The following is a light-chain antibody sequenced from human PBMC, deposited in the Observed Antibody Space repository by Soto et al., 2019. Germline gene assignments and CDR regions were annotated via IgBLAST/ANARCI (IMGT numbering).Light chain of an antibody. CDR2: GAS. J-gene: IGKJ2*01. Sequence: EIVMTQSPDTLSVSPGERVTLSCRASQTVSSHLAWYQQKPGQAPRLLIFGASTRASGIPARFSGSGSGTEFTLTISSLQSEDFALYYCQQYHIWLYTFGQGTKLEIK. V-gene: IGKV3-15*01. CDR3: QQYHIWLYT. CDR1: QTVSSH.